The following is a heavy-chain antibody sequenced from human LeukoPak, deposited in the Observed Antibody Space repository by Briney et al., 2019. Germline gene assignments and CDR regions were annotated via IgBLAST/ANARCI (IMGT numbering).Heavy chain of an antibody. CDR3: AKDKDGSGSHVDY. V-gene: IGHV3-9*03. Sequence: PGGSLRLSCAASGFTFDDYAMHWVRQAPGKGLEWVSGISWNSGSIGYADSVKGRFTISRDNAKNSLYLQMNSLRAEDMALYYCAKDKDGSGSHVDYWGQGTLVTVSS. CDR2: ISWNSGSI. CDR1: GFTFDDYA. J-gene: IGHJ4*02. D-gene: IGHD3-10*01.